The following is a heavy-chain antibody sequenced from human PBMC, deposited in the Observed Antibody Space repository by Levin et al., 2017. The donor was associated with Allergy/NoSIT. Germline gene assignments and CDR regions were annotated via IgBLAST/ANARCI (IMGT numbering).Heavy chain of an antibody. D-gene: IGHD2-15*01. V-gene: IGHV1-69*13. CDR1: GGTFSSYA. J-gene: IGHJ6*02. Sequence: VASVKVSCKASGGTFSSYAISWVRQAPGQGLEWMGGIIPIFGTANYAQKFQGRVTITADESTSTAYMELSSLRSEDTAVYYCARTQTNVGYCSGGSCYSGYYDDGMDVWGQGTTVTVSS. CDR3: ARTQTNVGYCSGGSCYSGYYDDGMDV. CDR2: IIPIFGTA.